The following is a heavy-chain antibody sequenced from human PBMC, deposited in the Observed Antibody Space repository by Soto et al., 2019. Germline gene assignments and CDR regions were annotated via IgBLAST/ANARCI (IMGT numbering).Heavy chain of an antibody. J-gene: IGHJ5*02. CDR1: GGSISSGGYS. CDR3: ARVKVRGVQFDP. CDR2: IYHSGST. V-gene: IGHV4-30-2*01. Sequence: PSETLSLTCAVSGGSISSGGYSWSWIRQPPGKGLEWIGYIYHSGSTYYSPSLKSRVTISVDRSKNQFSLKLSSVTAADTAVYYCARVKVRGVQFDPWGQGTLVTFSS. D-gene: IGHD3-10*01.